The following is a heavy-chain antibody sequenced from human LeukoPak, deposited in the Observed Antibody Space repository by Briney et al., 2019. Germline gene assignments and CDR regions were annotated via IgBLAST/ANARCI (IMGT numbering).Heavy chain of an antibody. CDR1: GFTFSSYG. J-gene: IGHJ4*02. CDR3: AKDRFSGILTGYYKAPLGD. CDR2: IWYDGSNK. D-gene: IGHD3-9*01. Sequence: GGSLRLSCAACGFTFSSYGMHWVRQAPGKGLEWVAVIWYDGSNKYYADSVKGRFTISRDNSKNTLYLQMNSLRAEDTAVYYCAKDRFSGILTGYYKAPLGDWGQGTLVTVSS. V-gene: IGHV3-33*06.